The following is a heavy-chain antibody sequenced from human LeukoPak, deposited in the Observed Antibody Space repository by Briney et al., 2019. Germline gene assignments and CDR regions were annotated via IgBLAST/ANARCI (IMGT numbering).Heavy chain of an antibody. V-gene: IGHV3-48*02. CDR3: AREYSSSSGRAFDI. CDR1: GFTLSTYT. Sequence: QPGGSLRLSCAASGFTLSTYTMNWVRQAPGEGLQWFSYISSSSSTIYYADSVKGRFTISRDNAKNSLYLQMNSLRDEDTAVYYCAREYSSSSGRAFDIWGQGTMVTVSS. J-gene: IGHJ3*02. D-gene: IGHD6-6*01. CDR2: ISSSSSTI.